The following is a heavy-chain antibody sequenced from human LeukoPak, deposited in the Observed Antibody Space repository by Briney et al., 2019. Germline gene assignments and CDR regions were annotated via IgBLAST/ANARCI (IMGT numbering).Heavy chain of an antibody. CDR1: GLNSADSA. Sequence: GESLRLSCVASGLNSADSAMHWVRQAPGKGLEWVSLISPDGIGTFYADSVRGRFSISRDNRKHSLFLQMTSLRTEDTAMYYCVRESGKFDYWGQGTLVAVSS. CDR2: ISPDGIGT. V-gene: IGHV3-43*02. J-gene: IGHJ4*02. CDR3: VRESGKFDY.